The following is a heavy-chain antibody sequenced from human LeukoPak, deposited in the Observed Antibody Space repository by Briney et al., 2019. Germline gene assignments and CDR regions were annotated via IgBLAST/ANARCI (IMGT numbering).Heavy chain of an antibody. D-gene: IGHD2-2*02. V-gene: IGHV4-30-4*08. Sequence: PSQTLSLTCTVSGGSISSGDYYWSWIRQPPGKGLEWIGYIYYSGSTYYNPSLKSRVTISVDTSKNQFSLKLSSVTAADTAVYYCAREPRALKYCSSTSCYRGDAFDIWGQGTMVTVSS. CDR2: IYYSGST. CDR1: GGSISSGDYY. CDR3: AREPRALKYCSSTSCYRGDAFDI. J-gene: IGHJ3*02.